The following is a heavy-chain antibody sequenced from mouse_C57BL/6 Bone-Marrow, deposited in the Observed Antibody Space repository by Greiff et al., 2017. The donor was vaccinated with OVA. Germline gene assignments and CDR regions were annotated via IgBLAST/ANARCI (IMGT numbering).Heavy chain of an antibody. V-gene: IGHV5-9*04. CDR3: AEDTALHYCGSDLSFDD. Sequence: EVKLLESGGGLVKPGGSLKLSCAASGFTFSGYSMPWVRQTPEQGLEWVATISGGGGTTYYAASVKGRFTISRDNASNTLYLQISSLTSEDTAVCHCAEDTALHYCGSDLSFDDWGTGTTVTVSS. CDR1: GFTFSGYS. CDR2: ISGGGGTT. J-gene: IGHJ1*03. D-gene: IGHD1-1*01.